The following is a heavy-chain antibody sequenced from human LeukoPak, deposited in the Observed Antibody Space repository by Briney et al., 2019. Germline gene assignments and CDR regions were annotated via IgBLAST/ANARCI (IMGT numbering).Heavy chain of an antibody. J-gene: IGHJ4*02. Sequence: ASVKVSCKASGYTFTSNYIHWVRQAPGQGLEWMGMIYPRDGSTSYAQKFQGRVTVTRDTSTSTVHMELSGLRSEDTAVYYCARDQEGFDHWGQGTLVTVSS. CDR3: ARDQEGFDH. V-gene: IGHV1-46*01. CDR1: GYTFTSNY. CDR2: IYPRDGST.